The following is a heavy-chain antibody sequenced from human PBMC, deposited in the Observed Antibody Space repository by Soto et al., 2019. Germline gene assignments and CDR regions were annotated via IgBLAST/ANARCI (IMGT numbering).Heavy chain of an antibody. CDR2: ISSTTNYI. V-gene: IGHV3-21*01. J-gene: IGHJ4*02. Sequence: GGSLRLSSAASGLTFSSYEMNWVRQAPGKGLEWVSSISSTTNYIYYADSMKGRFTVSRDNAKNSVYLDMNSLSAEDTAVYYCARESEDLTSSFDYWGQGTLVTVSS. CDR1: GLTFSSYE. CDR3: ARESEDLTSSFDY.